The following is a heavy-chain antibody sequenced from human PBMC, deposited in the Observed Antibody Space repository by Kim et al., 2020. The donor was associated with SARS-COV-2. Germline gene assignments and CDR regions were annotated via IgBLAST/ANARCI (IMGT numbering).Heavy chain of an antibody. Sequence: GGSLRLSCAASGFTFSSYEMNWVRQAPGKGLEWVSYISSSGSTIYYADSVKGRFTISRDNAKNSLYLQMNSLRAEDTAVYYCARDVVGAIFWGEFDYWGQGTLVTVSS. CDR3: ARDVVGAIFWGEFDY. J-gene: IGHJ4*02. D-gene: IGHD1-26*01. CDR2: ISSSGSTI. V-gene: IGHV3-48*03. CDR1: GFTFSSYE.